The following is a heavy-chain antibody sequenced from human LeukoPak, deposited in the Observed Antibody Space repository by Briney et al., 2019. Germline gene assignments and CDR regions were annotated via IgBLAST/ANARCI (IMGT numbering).Heavy chain of an antibody. Sequence: GGSLRLSCAASGFTFSSYEMNWVRQAPGKGLEWVSYISSSGSTIYYADSVKGRFTISRDNAKNSLYLQMNSLRAEDTAVYYCARDPRGKVGATVGLWGQGTLVTVSS. J-gene: IGHJ4*02. V-gene: IGHV3-48*03. CDR2: ISSSGSTI. CDR3: ARDPRGKVGATVGL. D-gene: IGHD1-26*01. CDR1: GFTFSSYE.